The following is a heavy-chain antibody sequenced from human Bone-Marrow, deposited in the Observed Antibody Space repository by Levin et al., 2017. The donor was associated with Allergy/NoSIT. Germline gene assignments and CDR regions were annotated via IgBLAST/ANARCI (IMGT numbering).Heavy chain of an antibody. D-gene: IGHD2-2*03. J-gene: IGHJ5*01. CDR3: ARDLGYLVLLNWFDS. Sequence: SVKVSCTASGDTFSSNSISWVRQAPGQGLEWMGGLIPIFGTPNYAQKFQDRLTITADTSMTTAFMELSSLRLEDTAVYYCARDLGYLVLLNWFDSWGQGTVVIVSS. V-gene: IGHV1-69*06. CDR1: GDTFSSNS. CDR2: LIPIFGTP.